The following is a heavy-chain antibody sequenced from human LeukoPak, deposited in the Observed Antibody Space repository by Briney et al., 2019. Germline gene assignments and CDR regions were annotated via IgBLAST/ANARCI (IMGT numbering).Heavy chain of an antibody. CDR1: GSTFRSHT. V-gene: IGHV3-48*01. CDR3: ARDRRYCSSTSCFDFDY. CDR2: ISDSAI. Sequence: PGGSLRLSCAASGSTFRSHTMNWVRQAPGKGLEWVSYISDSAILYADSVKGRFTVSRDNARNSLYLQMNSLRAEDTAVYYCARDRRYCSSTSCFDFDYWGQGTLVTVSS. J-gene: IGHJ4*02. D-gene: IGHD2-2*01.